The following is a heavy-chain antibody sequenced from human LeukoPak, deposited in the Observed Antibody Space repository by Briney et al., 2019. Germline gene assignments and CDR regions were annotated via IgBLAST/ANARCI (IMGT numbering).Heavy chain of an antibody. V-gene: IGHV3-7*01. CDR3: ASDDYKHFTYYYDSSGLNY. Sequence: PGGSLRLSCAASGFTFSSYWMSWVRQAPGKGLEWVANIKQDGSEKYYVDSVKGRFTISRDNAKNSLYLQMNSLRAEDTAVYYCASDDYKHFTYYYDSSGLNYWGQGTLVTVSS. J-gene: IGHJ4*02. CDR2: IKQDGSEK. CDR1: GFTFSSYW. D-gene: IGHD3-22*01.